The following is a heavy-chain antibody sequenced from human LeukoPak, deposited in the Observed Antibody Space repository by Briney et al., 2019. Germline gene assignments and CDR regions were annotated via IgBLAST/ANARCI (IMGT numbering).Heavy chain of an antibody. Sequence: GGSLRLSCAASGFTFSSYWMTWVRQAPGKGLEWVANIKHNGDELNYVDSVEDRFTISRDNAKNSLYLHMTGLRSEDTAVYYCARELRTFDSWGQGTLVTVSS. J-gene: IGHJ4*02. CDR3: ARELRTFDS. CDR2: IKHNGDEL. D-gene: IGHD3-16*01. CDR1: GFTFSSYW. V-gene: IGHV3-7*01.